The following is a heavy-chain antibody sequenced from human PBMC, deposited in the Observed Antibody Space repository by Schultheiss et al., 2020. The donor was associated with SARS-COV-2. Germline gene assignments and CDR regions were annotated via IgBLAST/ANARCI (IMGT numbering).Heavy chain of an antibody. Sequence: GGSLRLSCAASGFTFSNYWMYWVRQAPGKGLVWVSHIICDGSRTTYADSVKGRFTISRDNAKNSLYLQMNSLRAEDTAVYYCARDDELTGDRVYYYYMDVWGKGTTVTVSS. CDR2: IICDGSRT. CDR1: GFTFSNYW. D-gene: IGHD7-27*01. J-gene: IGHJ6*03. V-gene: IGHV3-74*01. CDR3: ARDDELTGDRVYYYYMDV.